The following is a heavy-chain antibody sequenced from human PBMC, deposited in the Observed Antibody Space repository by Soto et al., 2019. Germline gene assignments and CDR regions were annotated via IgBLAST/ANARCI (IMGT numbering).Heavy chain of an antibody. CDR2: MNPNSGNT. D-gene: IGHD6-6*01. CDR3: ARGRTKSIAARPRTYGMDV. CDR1: GYTFGNND. J-gene: IGHJ6*02. Sequence: ASVKVSCKASGYTFGNNDISWVRQATGQGLEWMGWMNPNSGNTGYAQKFQGRVTMTRNTSISTAYMELSSLRSEDTAVYYCARGRTKSIAARPRTYGMDVWGQGTTVTVSS. V-gene: IGHV1-8*01.